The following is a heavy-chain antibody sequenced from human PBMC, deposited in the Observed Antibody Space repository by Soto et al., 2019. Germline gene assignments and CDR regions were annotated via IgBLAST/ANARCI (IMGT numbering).Heavy chain of an antibody. J-gene: IGHJ5*02. CDR3: ARKQPYGDYVVGRNWFDP. CDR1: GYTFTSYG. D-gene: IGHD4-17*01. V-gene: IGHV1-18*01. CDR2: ISAYNGNT. Sequence: QVQLVQSGAEVKKPGASVKVSCKASGYTFTSYGISWVRQAPGHGLEWMGWISAYNGNTNYAKKPQGRVTMTTNTSTSTAYMELRSLRSDDTAVYYCARKQPYGDYVVGRNWFDPWGQGTLVTVSS.